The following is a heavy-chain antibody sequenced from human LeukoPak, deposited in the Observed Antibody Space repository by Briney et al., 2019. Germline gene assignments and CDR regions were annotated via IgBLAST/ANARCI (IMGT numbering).Heavy chain of an antibody. CDR3: AGGSGWLIDS. V-gene: IGHV3-7*05. D-gene: IGHD6-19*01. J-gene: IGHJ4*02. CDR2: IKQDGSEK. Sequence: GGSLRLSCAASGFTFSTYYMAWVREAPGKGLEWVANIKQDGSEKFYVDSVKGRFTISRDNAKNSLYLQMNSLRAEDTAVYYCAGGSGWLIDSWGRGTLVTVSS. CDR1: GFTFSTYY.